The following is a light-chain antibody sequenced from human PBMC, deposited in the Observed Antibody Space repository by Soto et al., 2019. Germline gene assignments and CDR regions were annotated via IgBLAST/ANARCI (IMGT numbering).Light chain of an antibody. J-gene: IGLJ1*01. Sequence: QSVLTQPPSVSAAPGQTVTLSCSGTSSDIGAYIYVSWYQQHPGKAPKLMISEVSRRPSGVPERFSGSKSGNTASLTVSGLQADDEAHYYCSSYAGSNNFVFGTGTKVTVL. V-gene: IGLV2-8*01. CDR3: SSYAGSNNFV. CDR2: EVS. CDR1: SSDIGAYIY.